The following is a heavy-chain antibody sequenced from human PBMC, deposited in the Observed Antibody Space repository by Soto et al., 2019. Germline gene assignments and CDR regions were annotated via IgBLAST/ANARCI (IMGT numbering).Heavy chain of an antibody. CDR2: ISYDGSNK. D-gene: IGHD3-22*01. V-gene: IGHV3-30*18. CDR1: GFTFSSYG. J-gene: IGHJ5*02. Sequence: GGSLRLSCAASGFTFSSYGMHWVRQAPGKGLEWVAVISYDGSNKYYADSVKGRFTISRDNSKNTLYLQMNSLRAEDTAVYYCAKDESSGYCYGDRWFDPWGQGTLVTVSS. CDR3: AKDESSGYCYGDRWFDP.